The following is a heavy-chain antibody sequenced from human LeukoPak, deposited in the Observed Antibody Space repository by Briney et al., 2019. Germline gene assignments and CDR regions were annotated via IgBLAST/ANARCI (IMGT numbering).Heavy chain of an antibody. Sequence: GASVKVSCKASGYTFTSYGVSWVRQAPGQGLEWMGWISAYNGNTNYAQKLQGRVTMTTDTSTSTAYMELRSLRSDDTAVYYCARDPVWGDTNNWFDPWGQGTLVTVSS. V-gene: IGHV1-18*01. CDR3: ARDPVWGDTNNWFDP. CDR1: GYTFTSYG. D-gene: IGHD3-16*01. J-gene: IGHJ5*02. CDR2: ISAYNGNT.